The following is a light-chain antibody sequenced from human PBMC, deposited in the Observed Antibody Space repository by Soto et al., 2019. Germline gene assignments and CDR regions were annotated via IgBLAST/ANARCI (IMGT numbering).Light chain of an antibody. V-gene: IGLV2-14*01. CDR3: SSYTSSSPYV. CDR2: DVS. Sequence: QSALTQPASVSGSPGQSITISCTGTSSDVGGYNYVSWYQQHPGKAPKLMIYDVSNRPPGVSNRFSGSKSGNTASLTISGLQAEDEADYYCSSYTSSSPYVSGTGSKLTVL. J-gene: IGLJ1*01. CDR1: SSDVGGYNY.